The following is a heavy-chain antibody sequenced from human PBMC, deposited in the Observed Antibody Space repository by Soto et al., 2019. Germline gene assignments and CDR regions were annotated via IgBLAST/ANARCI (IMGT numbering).Heavy chain of an antibody. CDR1: GFTFSGSA. Sequence: GGSLRLSCAASGFTFSGSAMHWVRQASGKGLEWVGRIRSKANSYATAYAASVKGRFTISRDDSKNTAYLQMNSLKTEDTAVYYCTREIGIVVVITPSEAFDIWGQGTMVTVSS. CDR3: TREIGIVVVITPSEAFDI. V-gene: IGHV3-73*01. D-gene: IGHD3-22*01. CDR2: IRSKANSYAT. J-gene: IGHJ3*02.